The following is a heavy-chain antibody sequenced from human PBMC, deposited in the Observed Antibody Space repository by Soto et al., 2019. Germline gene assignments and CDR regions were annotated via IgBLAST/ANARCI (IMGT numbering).Heavy chain of an antibody. CDR2: IYYSGST. D-gene: IGHD2-2*01. J-gene: IGHJ3*02. CDR3: ATRGDIVVVPAAKFNWNYVTDDAFDI. Sequence: PSETLSLTCTVSGGSISSSSYYWGWIRQPPGKGLEWIGSIYYSGSTYYNPSLKSRVTISVDTSKNQFSLKLSSVTAADTAVYYCATRGDIVVVPAAKFNWNYVTDDAFDIWGQGTMVTVSS. V-gene: IGHV4-39*01. CDR1: GGSISSSSYY.